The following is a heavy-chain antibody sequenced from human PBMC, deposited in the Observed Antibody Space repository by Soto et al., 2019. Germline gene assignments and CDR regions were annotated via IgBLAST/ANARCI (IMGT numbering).Heavy chain of an antibody. CDR3: ARESYCTNCVCPGPFYY. D-gene: IGHD2-8*01. Sequence: QVQLVQSGAEVKKPGSSVKVSCKASGGTFSSYAISWVRQAPGQGLEWMGGIIPIFGTANYAQKFQGRVTITADESTSTAYMELSSMRSEDTAVYYCARESYCTNCVCPGPFYYGGQGTLVTDSS. CDR2: IIPIFGTA. V-gene: IGHV1-69*01. CDR1: GGTFSSYA. J-gene: IGHJ4*02.